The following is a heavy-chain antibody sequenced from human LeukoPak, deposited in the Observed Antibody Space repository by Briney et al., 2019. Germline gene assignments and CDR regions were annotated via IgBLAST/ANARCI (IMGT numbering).Heavy chain of an antibody. Sequence: KPSETLSLTCAVYGGSFSGYYWSWIRQPPWKGLEWIGEINHSGSTNYNPSLKSRVTISVDTSKNQFSLKLSSVTAADTAVYYCARGRGIGWYFDLWGRGTLVTVSS. V-gene: IGHV4-34*01. CDR2: INHSGST. CDR1: GGSFSGYY. J-gene: IGHJ2*01. CDR3: ARGRGIGWYFDL. D-gene: IGHD1-26*01.